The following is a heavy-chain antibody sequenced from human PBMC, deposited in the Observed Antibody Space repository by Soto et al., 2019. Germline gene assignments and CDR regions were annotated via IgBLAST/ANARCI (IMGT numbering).Heavy chain of an antibody. D-gene: IGHD3-9*01. V-gene: IGHV4-30-2*01. J-gene: IGHJ5*02. CDR1: GGSISYGGYS. CDR3: ARYYFDAPFDP. CDR2: IHDSGTT. Sequence: SETLSLTCAVSGGSISYGGYSWSWIRQPPGKGLEWIGYIHDSGTTSYVPSLKSRVTISIDRSKNHFSLKLTSVTAADTAVYYCARYYFDAPFDPWGPGTLVTVSS.